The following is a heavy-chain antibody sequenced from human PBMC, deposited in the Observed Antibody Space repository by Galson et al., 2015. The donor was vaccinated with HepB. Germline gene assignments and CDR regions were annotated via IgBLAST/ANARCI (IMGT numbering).Heavy chain of an antibody. CDR3: AKAPFHSAYRDFYFEN. Sequence: SLRLSCAASGFVLRGYAMTWVRQAPGKGLQWVSTISGSGDTTYYADAVKGRFTISRDNARNTLYVQMSSLRAEDTAMYYCAKAPFHSAYRDFYFENWGLGTLVTVSS. V-gene: IGHV3-23*01. CDR1: GFVLRGYA. D-gene: IGHD2-21*02. J-gene: IGHJ4*02. CDR2: ISGSGDTT.